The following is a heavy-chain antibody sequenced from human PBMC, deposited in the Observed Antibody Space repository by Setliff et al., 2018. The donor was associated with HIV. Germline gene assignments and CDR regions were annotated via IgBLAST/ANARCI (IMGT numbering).Heavy chain of an antibody. CDR2: INTETGTP. CDR1: GYTFTTFG. V-gene: IGHV7-4-1*01. CDR3: ARYGSDWFFVL. J-gene: IGHJ2*01. Sequence: ASVKVSCKASGYTFTTFGLSWVRQAPGQGLEWMGWINTETGTPMYAQGFTGRFVFSLDTSISTAYLQIDSLNAEDTAVYYCARYGSDWFFVLWGRGTLVTVSS. D-gene: IGHD4-17*01.